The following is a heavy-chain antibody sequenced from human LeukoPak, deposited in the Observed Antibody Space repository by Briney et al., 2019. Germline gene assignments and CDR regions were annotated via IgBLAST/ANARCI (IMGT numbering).Heavy chain of an antibody. Sequence: SETLSLTCAVYGGSFSGYYWSWIRQPPGKGLEWIGEINHSGSTNYNPSLKSRVTISVDTSKNQFSLKLSSVTAADTAVYYCARAMVRGVRSLGFDYWGQGTLVTVSS. D-gene: IGHD3-10*01. CDR1: GGSFSGYY. CDR2: INHSGST. CDR3: ARAMVRGVRSLGFDY. V-gene: IGHV4-34*01. J-gene: IGHJ4*02.